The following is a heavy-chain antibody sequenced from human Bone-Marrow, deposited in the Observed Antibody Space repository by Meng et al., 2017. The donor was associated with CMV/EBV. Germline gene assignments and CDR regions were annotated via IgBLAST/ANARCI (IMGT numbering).Heavy chain of an antibody. D-gene: IGHD3-3*01. J-gene: IGHJ5*02. CDR1: GGSFSGYY. Sequence: SQTLSLTCAVYGGSFSGYYWNWIRQPPGKGLEWIGEINHSGSTNYNPSLKSRVTISVDTSKSHFSLKLSSVTAADTSVYYCARAQRITSFGVIPTSNYNWFDPWGQGTLVTVSS. V-gene: IGHV4-34*01. CDR3: ARAQRITSFGVIPTSNYNWFDP. CDR2: INHSGST.